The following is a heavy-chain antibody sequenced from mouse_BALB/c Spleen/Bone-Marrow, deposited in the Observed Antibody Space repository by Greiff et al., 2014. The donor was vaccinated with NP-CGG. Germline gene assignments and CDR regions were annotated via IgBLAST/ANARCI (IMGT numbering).Heavy chain of an antibody. J-gene: IGHJ4*01. CDR2: IRNKAYGYTT. CDR1: GFTFTDYY. CDR3: ARFPMDY. Sequence: VHVKQSGGGLVQPGGSLRLSCTTSGFTFTDYYMSWVRQPPGKALEWLAFIRNKAYGYTTEYSASVRGRFTISRDSSQSILYLQMNTLRAEDSATYYCARFPMDYWGQGTSVTVSS. V-gene: IGHV7-3*02.